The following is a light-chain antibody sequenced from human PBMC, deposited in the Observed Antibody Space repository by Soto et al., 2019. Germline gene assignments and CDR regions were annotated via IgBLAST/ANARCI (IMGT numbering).Light chain of an antibody. V-gene: IGLV4-60*02. CDR2: VEGSGSY. Sequence: QSVLTQSSSASASLGSSVKLTCTLSSGHSRSIIAWHQQQPGKAPRYLMKVEGSGSYNRGGGVPDRFSGSSSGTDRYLTISNLQFEDEADYYCETWDSNIYVFGTGTKLTVL. J-gene: IGLJ1*01. CDR1: SGHSRSI. CDR3: ETWDSNIYV.